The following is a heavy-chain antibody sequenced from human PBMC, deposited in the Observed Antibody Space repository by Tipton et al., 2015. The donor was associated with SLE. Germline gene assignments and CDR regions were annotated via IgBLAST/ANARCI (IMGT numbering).Heavy chain of an antibody. CDR1: GFTFRNYG. V-gene: IGHV3-33*01. CDR3: ARETYYYDTSGYYHHYFDY. Sequence: SLRLSCATSGFTFRNYGLHWVRQAPGKGLEWVAVIWYDGSNKFYADSVKGRFTISRDNAKNSLYLQMNSLRAEDTAVYYCARETYYYDTSGYYHHYFDYWGQGTLVTVSS. J-gene: IGHJ4*02. CDR2: IWYDGSNK. D-gene: IGHD3-22*01.